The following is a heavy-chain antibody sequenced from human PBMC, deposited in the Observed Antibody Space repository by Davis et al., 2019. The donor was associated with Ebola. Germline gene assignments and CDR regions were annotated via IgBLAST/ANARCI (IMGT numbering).Heavy chain of an antibody. CDR1: GYIFTSYA. CDR3: ARVGGSGWLDAFDI. CDR2: INPNSGGT. J-gene: IGHJ3*02. V-gene: IGHV1-2*04. Sequence: ASVKVSCKASGYIFTSYAMHWVRQAPGQGLEWMGWINPNSGGTNYAQKFQGWVTMTRDTSISTAYMELSRLRSDDTAVYYCARVGGSGWLDAFDIWGQGTMVTVSS. D-gene: IGHD6-19*01.